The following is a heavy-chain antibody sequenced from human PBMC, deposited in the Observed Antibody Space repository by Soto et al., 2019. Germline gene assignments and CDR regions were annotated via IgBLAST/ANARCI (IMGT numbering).Heavy chain of an antibody. CDR1: GFTFSGSW. D-gene: IGHD1-1*01. CDR3: ATAGIGTFTD. J-gene: IGHJ4*02. CDR2: ISSDGSST. Sequence: EVQLVESGGGLVQPGGSLRLSCAASGFTFSGSWMHWVRQAPGKGLVWVSRISSDGSSTTYADSVKGRFTISRDNAKNMLYLKMNSLRVEDTAVYYYATAGIGTFTDWGEGTLATVSS. V-gene: IGHV3-74*03.